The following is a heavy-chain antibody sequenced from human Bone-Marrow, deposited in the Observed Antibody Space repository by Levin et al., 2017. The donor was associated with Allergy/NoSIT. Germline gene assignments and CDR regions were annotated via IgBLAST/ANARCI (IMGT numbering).Heavy chain of an antibody. D-gene: IGHD5-18*01. CDR1: GFTFSAYW. CDR2: INSDGSSI. V-gene: IGHV3-74*01. Sequence: SCAASGFTFSAYWMHWVRQAPGKGLVWVSRINSDGSSISYADSVKGRFTISRDNAKNTLYLQMDSLRAEDTAVYYCARAATGYSYGPSDYWGQGTLVTVSS. J-gene: IGHJ4*02. CDR3: ARAATGYSYGPSDY.